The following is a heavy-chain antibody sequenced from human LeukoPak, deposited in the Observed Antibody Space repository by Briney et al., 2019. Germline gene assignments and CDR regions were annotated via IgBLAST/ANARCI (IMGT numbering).Heavy chain of an antibody. D-gene: IGHD6-25*01. Sequence: GASVKVSCKASGGTFIRYGMRWVRQAPGKGGEWMGGIVPIFGTANYAQKFQGRVTITADESTSTAYMELSSLRSEDTAVYYCARGQRRYYYYYMDVWGKGTTVTVSS. J-gene: IGHJ6*03. CDR2: IVPIFGTA. CDR1: GGTFIRYG. V-gene: IGHV1-69*13. CDR3: ARGQRRYYYYYMDV.